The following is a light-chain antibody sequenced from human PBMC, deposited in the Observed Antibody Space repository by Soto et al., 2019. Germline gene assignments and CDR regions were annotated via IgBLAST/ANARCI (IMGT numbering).Light chain of an antibody. Sequence: DIHMTQSPSTLSASVGDRVTITCRASQSISNWLAWYQQKPGKAPNLLIYKASSLESGVQSRFNSSESGKEFNLTISCLQPDDLATNFGQQYDSYPPTFGQGTKVEMK. CDR2: KAS. V-gene: IGKV1-5*03. CDR3: QQYDSYPPT. CDR1: QSISNW. J-gene: IGKJ1*01.